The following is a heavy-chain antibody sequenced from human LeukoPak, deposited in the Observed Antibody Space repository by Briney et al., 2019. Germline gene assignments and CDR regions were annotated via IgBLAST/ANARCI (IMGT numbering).Heavy chain of an antibody. J-gene: IGHJ4*02. D-gene: IGHD2-21*02. V-gene: IGHV3-53*01. CDR1: GFTVSSNY. CDR2: IYSGGST. Sequence: PGGSLRLSCAASGFTVSSNYMSWVRQAPGKGLEWVSVIYSGGSTYYADSVKGRFTISRDNSKNTLYLQMNSLRAEDTAVYYCARDPAYCGGDCRHQQNWGQGTLVTVSS. CDR3: ARDPAYCGGDCRHQQN.